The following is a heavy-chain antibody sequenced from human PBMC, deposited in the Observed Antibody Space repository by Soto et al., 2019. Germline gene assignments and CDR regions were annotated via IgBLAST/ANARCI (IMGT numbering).Heavy chain of an antibody. CDR1: GYTFTSYY. V-gene: IGHV1-46*01. CDR2: INPSGGST. D-gene: IGHD3-10*01. CDR3: ARTITTRGSGRRNYYYYGMDV. Sequence: ASVKVSCKASGYTFTSYYMHWVRQAPGQGLEWMGIINPSGGSTSYAQKFQGRVTMTRDTSTSTVYMELSSLRSEDTAVYYCARTITTRGSGRRNYYYYGMDVWGQGTTVTVSS. J-gene: IGHJ6*02.